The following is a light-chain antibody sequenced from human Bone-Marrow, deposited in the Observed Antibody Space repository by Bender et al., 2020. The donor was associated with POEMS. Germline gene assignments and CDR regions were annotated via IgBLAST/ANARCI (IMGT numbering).Light chain of an antibody. V-gene: IGLV2-14*03. Sequence: QSALTQPASVSGSPGQSITISCTGTSNDIGNYDDVSWYQQHPDKAPKILIYEVTHRPSGVSDRFSGSKSGNTASLTISGLRPEDEADYYCSSYTDINTVIFGGGTTVTVL. CDR1: SNDIGNYDD. CDR3: SSYTDINTVI. J-gene: IGLJ2*01. CDR2: EVT.